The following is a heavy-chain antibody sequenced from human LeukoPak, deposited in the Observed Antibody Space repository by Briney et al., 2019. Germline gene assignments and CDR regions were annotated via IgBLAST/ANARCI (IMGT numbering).Heavy chain of an antibody. CDR2: INPNSGGT. D-gene: IGHD6-19*01. Sequence: ASVKVSCKASGYTFTGYYMHWVRQAPGQGLEWMGWINPNSGGTNYAQKFQGRVTMTRDTSISTAYMELSRLRSDDTAVYYCARESQGTSSGWAAPVDYWGQGTLVTVSS. CDR1: GYTFTGYY. CDR3: ARESQGTSSGWAAPVDY. V-gene: IGHV1-2*02. J-gene: IGHJ4*02.